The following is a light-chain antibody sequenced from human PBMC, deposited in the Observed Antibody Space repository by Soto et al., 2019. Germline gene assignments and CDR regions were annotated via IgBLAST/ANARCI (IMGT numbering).Light chain of an antibody. Sequence: EMVMTQSPATLSVSPGEGATLSCRASQSVRNDLAWYQQKPGQAPSLLIYDASTRATGIPARFSGSGSGTEFTLSISSLQSEDFAVYYCQQYNNWPITFGQGTRLEIK. CDR2: DAS. CDR1: QSVRND. CDR3: QQYNNWPIT. V-gene: IGKV3-15*01. J-gene: IGKJ5*01.